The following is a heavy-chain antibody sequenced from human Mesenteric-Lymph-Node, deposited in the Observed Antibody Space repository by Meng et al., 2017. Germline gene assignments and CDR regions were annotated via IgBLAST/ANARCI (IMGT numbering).Heavy chain of an antibody. CDR3: AKAVLRGVGAFGL. J-gene: IGHJ3*01. CDR2: ISPNSGNI. CDR1: GFNFDDFG. D-gene: IGHD3-10*01. V-gene: IGHV3-9*03. Sequence: GGSLRLSCAASGFNFDDFGMHWVRQSPGKGLEWVSGISPNSGNIVYADSVKGRFTISRDNAKNSLYLHMNSLRVEDMALYYCAKAVLRGVGAFGLWGQGTMVTVSS.